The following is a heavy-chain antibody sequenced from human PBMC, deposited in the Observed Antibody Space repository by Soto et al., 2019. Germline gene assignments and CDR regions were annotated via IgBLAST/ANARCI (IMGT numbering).Heavy chain of an antibody. CDR3: ARRITTYSSGPSGMNV. CDR1: GFTFSTYA. Sequence: QVQLVESGGGVVQPGRSLRLSCTASGFTFSTYAMHWVRQAPGKGLEWVAVISYDGSTIFYSESLKGRFTISGDNSKNTVYLQMNSLRTEDTAVYYCARRITTYSSGPSGMNVWGQGTTVTVSS. J-gene: IGHJ6*02. D-gene: IGHD6-19*01. V-gene: IGHV3-30-3*01. CDR2: ISYDGSTI.